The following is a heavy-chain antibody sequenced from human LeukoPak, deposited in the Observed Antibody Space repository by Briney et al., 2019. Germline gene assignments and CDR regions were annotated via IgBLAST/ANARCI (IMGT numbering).Heavy chain of an antibody. J-gene: IGHJ4*02. CDR1: GYTFTGYY. CDR2: INPNSGGT. V-gene: IGHV1-2*02. Sequence: ASVKVSCKASGYTFTGYYMHWVRQAPGQGLEWMGWINPNSGGTSYAQKFQGRVTMTRDTSTSTVYMELSSLRSEDTAVYYCARGYDGSYYYWGQGTLVTVSS. CDR3: ARGYDGSYYY. D-gene: IGHD1-26*01.